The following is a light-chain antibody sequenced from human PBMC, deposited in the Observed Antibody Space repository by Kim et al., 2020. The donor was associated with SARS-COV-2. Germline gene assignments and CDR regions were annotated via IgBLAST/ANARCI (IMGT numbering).Light chain of an antibody. CDR2: GKN. CDR1: SLRNYY. Sequence: SSELTQDPAVSVALGQTVRITCRGDSLRNYYASWYQQKPGQAPVLVFYGKNNRPSGIPHLFSGSSSRDTATLTITGTQAEDEADYYCNSRDSSGVVFGGGTKVTVL. J-gene: IGLJ2*01. CDR3: NSRDSSGVV. V-gene: IGLV3-19*01.